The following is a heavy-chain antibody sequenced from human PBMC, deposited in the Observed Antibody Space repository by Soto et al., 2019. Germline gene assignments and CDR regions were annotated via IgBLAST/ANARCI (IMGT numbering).Heavy chain of an antibody. V-gene: IGHV3-21*01. CDR3: ASGRTLDY. D-gene: IGHD1-1*01. Sequence: EVQLVESGGGLVKPGGSLRLSCAVSGFTFSSYNMNWVRQAPGKGLQWVSSISSTSTYINYADSVKGRFTISRDNAKNSLYLQMNSLTAEDTAVYYCASGRTLDYWGQGTRVTVSS. CDR1: GFTFSSYN. J-gene: IGHJ4*02. CDR2: ISSTSTYI.